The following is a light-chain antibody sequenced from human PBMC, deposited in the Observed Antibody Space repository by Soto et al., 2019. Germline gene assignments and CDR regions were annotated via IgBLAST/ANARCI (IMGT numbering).Light chain of an antibody. CDR3: MSYTSSSTWV. J-gene: IGLJ3*02. CDR2: GVS. CDR1: SSDVGGYNY. V-gene: IGLV2-14*03. Sequence: QAVLTQPASVSGSPGQSITISCTGTSSDVGGYNYVSWYQQHPGKAPKLMIYGVSNRPSGVSNRFSGSKSGNTASLTISGLQAEDEADYYCMSYTSSSTWVFGGGTKLTVL.